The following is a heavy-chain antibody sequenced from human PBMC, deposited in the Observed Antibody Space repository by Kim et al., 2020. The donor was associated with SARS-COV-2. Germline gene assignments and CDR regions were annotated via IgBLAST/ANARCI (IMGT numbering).Heavy chain of an antibody. Sequence: ASVKVSCKASGYTFNDYCMHWVRQAPGQGLEWMGRINPNSGDTDYAQKFQGRVTMTRDSSMSTVYMELSGLKSDDTVIYYCARENRNAFDFWGQGTFVTVSS. V-gene: IGHV1-2*05. J-gene: IGHJ4*02. CDR3: ARENRNAFDF. CDR1: GYTFNDYC. D-gene: IGHD1-1*01. CDR2: INPNSGDT.